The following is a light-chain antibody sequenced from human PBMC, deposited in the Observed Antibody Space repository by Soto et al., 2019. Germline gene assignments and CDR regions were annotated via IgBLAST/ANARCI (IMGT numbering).Light chain of an antibody. Sequence: ETVLTQSPGTPSLSPGETATLSCRASQSVSNNYSASYQQQPGQAPRLLIDGASTRSTGIPDRFSGSGSGTDFTLNISRLEPEDFAVYSCQQFGRSPPSWTFGQGTKVEIK. CDR1: QSVSNNY. J-gene: IGKJ1*01. V-gene: IGKV3-20*01. CDR3: QQFGRSPPSWT. CDR2: GAS.